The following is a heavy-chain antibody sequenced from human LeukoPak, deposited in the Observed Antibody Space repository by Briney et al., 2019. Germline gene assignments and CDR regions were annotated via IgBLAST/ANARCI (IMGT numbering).Heavy chain of an antibody. D-gene: IGHD4-17*01. J-gene: IGHJ6*02. Sequence: SETLSLTCTVSGGSISSYYWSWIRQPPGKGLEWIGYIYYSGSTNYNPSLKSRVTISVDTSKNQFSLKLSSVTAADTAVYYCARHLPVEGYGDYYYGMDVWGQGTTVTVSS. CDR3: ARHLPVEGYGDYYYGMDV. CDR1: GGSISSYY. CDR2: IYYSGST. V-gene: IGHV4-59*08.